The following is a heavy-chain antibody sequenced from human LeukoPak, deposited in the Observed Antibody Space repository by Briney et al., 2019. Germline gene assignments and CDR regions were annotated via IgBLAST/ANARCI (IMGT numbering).Heavy chain of an antibody. V-gene: IGHV4-59*01. CDR2: IYYSGST. J-gene: IGHJ5*02. D-gene: IGHD3-10*01. CDR1: GGSISSYY. CDR3: VRVTRGRFDP. Sequence: SETLSLTCSVSGGSISSYYWSWIRQPPGKGLEWIGYIYYSGSTNYNPSLKSRVTISVGTSKNQFSLKLSSVTAADTAVYYCVRVTRGRFDPWGQGTLVTVSS.